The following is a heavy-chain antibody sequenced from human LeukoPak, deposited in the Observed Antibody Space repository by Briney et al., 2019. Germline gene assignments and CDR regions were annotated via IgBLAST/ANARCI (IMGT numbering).Heavy chain of an antibody. V-gene: IGHV3-48*01. D-gene: IGHD2-2*01. Sequence: GGSLRLSCAASGFIFSTDSMNWVRQAPGRGLEWVSYISSSSSTIYYADSVKGRFTISRDNARHSLYLQMNSLRAEDTAVYYCARGCSNTSCKWEWVLIDYWGQGTLVTVSS. CDR3: ARGCSNTSCKWEWVLIDY. CDR1: GFIFSTDS. J-gene: IGHJ4*02. CDR2: ISSSSSTI.